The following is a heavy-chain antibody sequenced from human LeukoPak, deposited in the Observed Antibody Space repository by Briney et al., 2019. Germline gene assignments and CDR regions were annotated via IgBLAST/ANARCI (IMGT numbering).Heavy chain of an antibody. Sequence: GGSLRLSCAASGFTFSSNAMHWVRQAPGKGLEWVTVISYDGINEYYADSVKGRFTISRDNAKNSLYLQMSSLRAEDTAVYYCARDTRHYYDTSGYIRIEGSQDFDYWGQGTLVTVSS. D-gene: IGHD3-22*01. CDR3: ARDTRHYYDTSGYIRIEGSQDFDY. CDR1: GFTFSSNA. V-gene: IGHV3-30-3*01. CDR2: ISYDGINE. J-gene: IGHJ4*02.